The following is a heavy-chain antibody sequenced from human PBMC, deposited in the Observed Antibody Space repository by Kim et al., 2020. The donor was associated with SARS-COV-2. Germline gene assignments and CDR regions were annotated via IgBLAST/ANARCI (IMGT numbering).Heavy chain of an antibody. Sequence: SETLSLTCTVSGGSISSSSYYWGWIRQPPGKGLEWIGSIYYSGSTYYNPSLKSRVTISVDTSKNQFSLKLSSVTAADTAVYYCARLGGWIQLPFDYWGQGTLVTVSS. CDR2: IYYSGST. CDR3: ARLGGWIQLPFDY. V-gene: IGHV4-39*01. D-gene: IGHD5-18*01. CDR1: GGSISSSSYY. J-gene: IGHJ4*02.